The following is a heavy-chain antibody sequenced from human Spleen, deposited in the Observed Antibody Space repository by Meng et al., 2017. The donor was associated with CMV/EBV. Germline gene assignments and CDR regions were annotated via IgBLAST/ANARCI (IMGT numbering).Heavy chain of an antibody. Sequence: SGFPFSSYAMPWVRQAPGKGLEWVAVISYDGSNKYYADSVKGRFTISRDNSKNTLYLQMNSLRAEDTAVYYCARPDYGDYLYDWYFDLWGRGTLVTVSS. V-gene: IGHV3-30-3*01. D-gene: IGHD4-17*01. CDR3: ARPDYGDYLYDWYFDL. CDR2: ISYDGSNK. CDR1: GFPFSSYA. J-gene: IGHJ2*01.